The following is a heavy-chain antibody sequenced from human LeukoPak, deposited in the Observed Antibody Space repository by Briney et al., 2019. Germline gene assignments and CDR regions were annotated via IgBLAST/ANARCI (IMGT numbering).Heavy chain of an antibody. CDR2: ISWNSGSI. CDR1: GFTFDDYA. Sequence: GRSLRLSCAASGFTFDDYAIHWVRQAPGKGLEWVSGISWNSGSIGYADSVKGRFTISRDNAKNSLYLQMNSLRAEDTALYYCAKDPTLYSSSWWGGAFDIWGQGTMVTVSS. D-gene: IGHD6-13*01. CDR3: AKDPTLYSSSWWGGAFDI. J-gene: IGHJ3*02. V-gene: IGHV3-9*01.